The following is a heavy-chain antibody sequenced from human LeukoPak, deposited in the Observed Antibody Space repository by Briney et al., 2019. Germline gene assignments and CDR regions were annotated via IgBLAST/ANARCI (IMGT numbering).Heavy chain of an antibody. CDR1: GGTFSSYA. CDR2: IIPIFGTA. D-gene: IGHD3-22*01. Sequence: SVKVSCKASGGTFSSYAISWVRQAPGQGLEWMGGIIPIFGTANYAQKFQGRVTITADKSTSTAYMELSSLRSEDTAVYYCARRGLLDYYYDSSSYSWGQGTLVTVSS. J-gene: IGHJ4*02. CDR3: ARRGLLDYYYDSSSYS. V-gene: IGHV1-69*06.